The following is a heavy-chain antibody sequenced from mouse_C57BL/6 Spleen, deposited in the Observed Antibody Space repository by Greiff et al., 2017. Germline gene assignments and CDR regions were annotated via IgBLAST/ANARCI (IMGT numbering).Heavy chain of an antibody. D-gene: IGHD3-2*02. CDR3: ARTYTAAQATDYYAMDY. V-gene: IGHV1-26*01. J-gene: IGHJ4*01. Sequence: VQLQQSGPELVKPGASVKISCKASGYTFTDYYMNWVKQSHGKSLEWIGDINPNNGGTSYNQKFKGKATLTVDKSSSTAYMELRSLTSEDSAVYYCARTYTAAQATDYYAMDYWGQGTSVTVSS. CDR2: INPNNGGT. CDR1: GYTFTDYY.